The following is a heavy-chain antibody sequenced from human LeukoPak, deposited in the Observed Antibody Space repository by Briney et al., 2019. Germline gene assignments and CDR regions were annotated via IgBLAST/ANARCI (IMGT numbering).Heavy chain of an antibody. CDR3: ARGGEYSSSWYGNLNY. J-gene: IGHJ4*02. CDR1: GFTFSDYY. CDR2: IRSSGSTI. V-gene: IGHV3-11*01. Sequence: GGSLRLSCAASGFTFSDYYMSWIRPAPGKGLEWVSYIRSSGSTIYYADSVKGRFTISRDNAKNSLYLQMNSLRAEDTAVYYCARGGEYSSSWYGNLNYWGQGTLVTVSS. D-gene: IGHD6-13*01.